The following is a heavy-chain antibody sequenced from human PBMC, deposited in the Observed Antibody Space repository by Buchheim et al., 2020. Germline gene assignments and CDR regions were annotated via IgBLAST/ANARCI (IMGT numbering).Heavy chain of an antibody. D-gene: IGHD6-13*01. CDR3: ASVGSSWYPGMDV. J-gene: IGHJ6*02. Sequence: EVQLVESGGGLVQPGGSLRLSCAASGFTVSSNYMSWVRQAPGKGLEWVSVIYSGGSTYYADSVKGRFTISRDNSKNTLYLQINGLRAEDTAVYYCASVGSSWYPGMDVWGQGTT. CDR1: GFTVSSNY. V-gene: IGHV3-66*01. CDR2: IYSGGST.